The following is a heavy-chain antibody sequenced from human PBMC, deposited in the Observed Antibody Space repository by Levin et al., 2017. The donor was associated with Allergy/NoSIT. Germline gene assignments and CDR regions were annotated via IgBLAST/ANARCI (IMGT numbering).Heavy chain of an antibody. V-gene: IGHV3-15*01. CDR3: TTLWSYYEGSGASNAFDY. D-gene: IGHD3-22*01. CDR1: GFTFSKAW. CDR2: IRSKSDGETS. Sequence: SGESLKISCAVSGFTFSKAWMTWVRQAPGKGLEWVGRIRSKSDGETSDYGAPVKGRCTISREDSKNMVYLQMSSLKTEDTDVYYCTTLWSYYEGSGASNAFDYWGQVTLVTVSS. J-gene: IGHJ4*02.